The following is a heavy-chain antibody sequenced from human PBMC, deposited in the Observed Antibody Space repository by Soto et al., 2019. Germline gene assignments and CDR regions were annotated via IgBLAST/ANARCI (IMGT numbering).Heavy chain of an antibody. J-gene: IGHJ5*02. CDR2: ISAYNGNT. Sequence: ASVKVSCKASGYTFTSYGISWVRQAPGQGLEWMGWISAYNGNTNYAQKFQGRVTMTTDTSTSTAYMELRSLRSDDTAVYYCARGSEDIVLVPAATPYNWFDPWGQGTLVTVSS. V-gene: IGHV1-18*01. CDR3: ARGSEDIVLVPAATPYNWFDP. D-gene: IGHD2-2*01. CDR1: GYTFTSYG.